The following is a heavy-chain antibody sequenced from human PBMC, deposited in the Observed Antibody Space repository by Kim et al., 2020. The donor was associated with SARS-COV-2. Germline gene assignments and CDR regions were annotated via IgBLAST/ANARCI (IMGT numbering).Heavy chain of an antibody. CDR3: AKSATAMVDTAYDY. Sequence: ADTVKGRFNITRDNTKDTLYLTLNSLGAEDTAVYYCAKSATAMVDTAYDYWGQGTLVTVSS. J-gene: IGHJ4*02. V-gene: IGHV3-23*03. D-gene: IGHD5-18*01.